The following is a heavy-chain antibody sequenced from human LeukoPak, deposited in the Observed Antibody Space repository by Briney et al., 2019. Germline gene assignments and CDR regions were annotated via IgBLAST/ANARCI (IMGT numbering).Heavy chain of an antibody. CDR2: INSGANTI. V-gene: IGHV3-48*02. D-gene: IGHD2-15*01. CDR3: ARDPLYCSGGSCYSLLDYYGMDV. CDR1: GFTFGGYS. Sequence: GGSLRLSCAASGFTFGGYSLNWVRQAPGKGLEWISHINSGANTIYYSDSVKGRFTISRDNARNSLYLQMNSLRDEDTAVYYCARDPLYCSGGSCYSLLDYYGMDVWGQGTTVTVSS. J-gene: IGHJ6*02.